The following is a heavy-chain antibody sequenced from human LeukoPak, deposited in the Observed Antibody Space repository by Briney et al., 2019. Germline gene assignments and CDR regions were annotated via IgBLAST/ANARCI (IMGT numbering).Heavy chain of an antibody. V-gene: IGHV3-48*04. Sequence: GGSLRLSCAASGFTFSVYSMNWFRQAPGRGLEWVSYISSTSTTIYYKDSVKGRFTISRDNAKNSLYLQMNSLRAEDTAVYYCARDLASGYSYGYLDVWGKGTTVTVSS. J-gene: IGHJ6*03. D-gene: IGHD5-18*01. CDR1: GFTFSVYS. CDR3: ARDLASGYSYGYLDV. CDR2: ISSTSTTI.